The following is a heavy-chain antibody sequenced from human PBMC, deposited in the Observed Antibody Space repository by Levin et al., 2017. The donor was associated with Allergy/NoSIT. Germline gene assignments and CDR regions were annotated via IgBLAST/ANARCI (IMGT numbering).Heavy chain of an antibody. J-gene: IGHJ4*02. CDR2: IFHSGST. D-gene: IGHD3-16*01. V-gene: IGHV4-30-2*01. CDR3: ASLPLGTFDYDGGRSSGHWSNDF. Sequence: SETLSLTCAVSGGSIGSGGYSWNWIRQPPGKGLEWIGFIFHSGSTFYNPSLKSRVTISVDRSKNQFSLNLTSVTAADTAVYSWASLPLGTFDYDGGRSSGHWSNDFWGQGTLVTVSS. CDR1: GGSIGSGGYS.